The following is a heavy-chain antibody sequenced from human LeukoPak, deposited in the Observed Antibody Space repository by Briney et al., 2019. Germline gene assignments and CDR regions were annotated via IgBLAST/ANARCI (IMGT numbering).Heavy chain of an antibody. Sequence: GGSLRLSCVASGYTFSSYSINWVRQAPGKGLEWVSSISVRSNYIYYADSVRGRFGISRDDARDSLYLQMNSLRAEDTAVYYCVRLRRNSDTSGFYYYYDFWGQGTLVTVSS. CDR3: VRLRRNSDTSGFYYYYDF. CDR2: ISVRSNYI. D-gene: IGHD3-22*01. V-gene: IGHV3-21*01. CDR1: GYTFSSYS. J-gene: IGHJ4*02.